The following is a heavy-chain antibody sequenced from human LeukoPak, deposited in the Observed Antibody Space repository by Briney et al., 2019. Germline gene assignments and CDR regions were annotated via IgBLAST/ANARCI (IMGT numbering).Heavy chain of an antibody. CDR3: TKGARGYTYGRDACDI. D-gene: IGHD5-18*01. CDR2: ISWNSGSI. CDR1: GFSFDDYA. J-gene: IGHJ3*02. V-gene: IGHV3-9*01. Sequence: GGSLRLSCAASGFSFDDYAMHWVRQAPGKGLEWVSSISWNSGSIGYADSVKERFTISRDNAKNSLYLQMHSLRAEDTAVYYCTKGARGYTYGRDACDIWGQGTMVTVSS.